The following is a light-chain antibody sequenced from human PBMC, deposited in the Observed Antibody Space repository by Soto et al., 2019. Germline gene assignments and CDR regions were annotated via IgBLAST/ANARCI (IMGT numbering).Light chain of an antibody. CDR2: AAS. V-gene: IGKV1-17*01. J-gene: IGKJ1*01. CDR1: QDMGND. Sequence: DIQMNQSPSPLSAPVGDRATITCRTSQDMGNDLDWYQQKPGKAPKCLIYAASKWQCGVQSRFSGSVFGTGFTLTSSGLQSEEFETYYSLQHNRYSWTFDHGTNVVTK. CDR3: LQHNRYSWT.